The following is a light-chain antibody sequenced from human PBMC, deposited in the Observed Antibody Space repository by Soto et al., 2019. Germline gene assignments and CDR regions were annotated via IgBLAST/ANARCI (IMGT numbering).Light chain of an antibody. CDR2: EGN. V-gene: IGLV2-23*01. Sequence: QSALTQPASVSGSPGQSITISCTGSSSNIGSYNFVSWYQQHPGKAPKVIIYEGNQRPSGVSNRFSGSKSGNTASLTISGLQVEDEADYYCCSYAGCSTYVFGTGTKLTVL. J-gene: IGLJ1*01. CDR3: CSYAGCSTYV. CDR1: SSNIGSYNF.